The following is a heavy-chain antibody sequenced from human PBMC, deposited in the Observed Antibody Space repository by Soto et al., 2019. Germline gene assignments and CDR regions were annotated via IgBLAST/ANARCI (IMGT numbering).Heavy chain of an antibody. CDR2: ISAYNGNT. Sequence: ASVKVSCKASGYTFTRYGISWVRQAPGQGLEWMGWISAYNGNTNYAQKLKGRVTMTTDTSTSTADMELRSLRADDTAVYYCAGDRKGSTTNYVWGSYRSLPMYYWGQGTLVTVSS. D-gene: IGHD3-16*02. CDR1: GYTFTRYG. CDR3: AGDRKGSTTNYVWGSYRSLPMYY. J-gene: IGHJ4*02. V-gene: IGHV1-18*01.